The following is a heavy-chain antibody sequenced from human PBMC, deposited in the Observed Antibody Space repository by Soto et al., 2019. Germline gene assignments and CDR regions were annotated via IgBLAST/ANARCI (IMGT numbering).Heavy chain of an antibody. D-gene: IGHD6-13*01. CDR3: ARDWSIATYFDL. J-gene: IGHJ2*01. CDR2: IWYDGSNK. Sequence: QVQLVESGGGVVQPGRSLRLSCAASGFTFNRYGMHWVRQAPGKGLEWVALIWYDGSNKYYADSVKGRFTISRDNSKNTLYLQMNSLRAEDTAVYYCARDWSIATYFDLWGRDTLVTVSS. CDR1: GFTFNRYG. V-gene: IGHV3-33*01.